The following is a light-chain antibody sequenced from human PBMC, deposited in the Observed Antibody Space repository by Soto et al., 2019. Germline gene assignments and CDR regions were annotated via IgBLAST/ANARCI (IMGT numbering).Light chain of an antibody. CDR2: AAS. Sequence: DIQMTQSPSSLSASVGDRVTMTCRASQSISVYLNWYQQKPGKAPKLLIYAASSLQRVVPSKFSGGGSGTDFTLTISSPQPEDSATYYCQQYDNLVTFGGGTKVEIK. CDR3: QQYDNLVT. J-gene: IGKJ4*01. V-gene: IGKV1-39*01. CDR1: QSISVY.